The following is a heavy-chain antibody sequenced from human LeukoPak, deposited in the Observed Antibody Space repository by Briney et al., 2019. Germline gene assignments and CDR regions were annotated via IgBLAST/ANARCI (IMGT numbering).Heavy chain of an antibody. CDR3: TRGPIQLWIHNAMDV. V-gene: IGHV3-49*04. CDR1: GFTFGDYA. J-gene: IGHJ6*02. CDR2: IRSKAYGGTI. Sequence: GGSLRLSCTTSGFTFGDYAMSWVRQAPGKGLEWVGFIRSKAYGGTIEYAASVKGRFTISRDDSKSIAYLQMNSLKIEDTALYYCTRGPIQLWIHNAMDVWGQGTTVTVSS. D-gene: IGHD5-18*01.